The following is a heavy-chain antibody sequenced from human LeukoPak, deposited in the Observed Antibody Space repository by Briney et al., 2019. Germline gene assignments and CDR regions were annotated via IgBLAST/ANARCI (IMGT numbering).Heavy chain of an antibody. CDR1: GGSFSGYY. V-gene: IGHV4-34*01. CDR2: INQSGVA. CDR3: AGGSSPGFRPSAL. D-gene: IGHD2-2*01. J-gene: IGHJ4*02. Sequence: PSETLSLICAVFGGSFSGYYWTWIRQPLGKGLEWIGEINQSGVANYNSSLKNRVTISVDASKNQFSLKLNSATVADTAVYYCAGGSSPGFRPSALWGQGTLVTVSP.